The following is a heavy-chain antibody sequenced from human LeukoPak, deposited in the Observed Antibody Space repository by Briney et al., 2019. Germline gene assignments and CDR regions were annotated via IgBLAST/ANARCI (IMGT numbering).Heavy chain of an antibody. CDR3: ARGELSFDY. Sequence: GALRHSCLASGFTFSSYWMHWVRQAPGKGLVWVSRINSDGSSTNYADSVKGRFTISRDNAKNSLYLQMNSLRAEDTAVYYCARGELSFDYWGQGTLVTVSS. CDR2: INSDGSST. V-gene: IGHV3-74*01. J-gene: IGHJ4*02. D-gene: IGHD3-16*02. CDR1: GFTFSSYW.